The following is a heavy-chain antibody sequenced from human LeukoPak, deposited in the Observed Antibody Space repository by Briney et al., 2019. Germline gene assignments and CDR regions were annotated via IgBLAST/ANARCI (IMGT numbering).Heavy chain of an antibody. Sequence: GGSLRLSCAASGFTFSDYGMQWVRQPPGKGLEWVALISTDGSHKDYADSVKGRFTLSRDNSRNTLYLQMNSLRVEDTAVYYCAKDGTSSWFGEATWGQGTLVTVSS. CDR2: ISTDGSHK. J-gene: IGHJ5*02. D-gene: IGHD6-13*01. CDR3: AKDGTSSWFGEAT. CDR1: GFTFSDYG. V-gene: IGHV3-30*18.